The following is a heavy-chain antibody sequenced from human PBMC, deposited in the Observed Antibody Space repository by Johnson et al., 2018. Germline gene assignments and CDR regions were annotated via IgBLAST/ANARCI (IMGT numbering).Heavy chain of an antibody. CDR3: ARGRTKYYDILTGYYSYYYYMDV. CDR2: ISASGGST. CDR1: GFTFSSYA. J-gene: IGHJ6*03. V-gene: IGHV3-23*04. Sequence: VQLVESGGGVVQPGRSLRLSCAASGFTFSSYAMSWVRQAPGKGLDWVSDISASGGSTYYADSVKGRFTISRDNSKNTLYLQMNSLRAEDTAVYYCARGRTKYYDILTGYYSYYYYMDVWGKGTTVTVSS. D-gene: IGHD3-9*01.